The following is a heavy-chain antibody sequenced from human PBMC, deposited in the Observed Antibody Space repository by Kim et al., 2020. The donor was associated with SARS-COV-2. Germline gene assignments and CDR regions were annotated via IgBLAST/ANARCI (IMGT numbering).Heavy chain of an antibody. Sequence: ASVKVSCKASGYTFTSYAMNWVRQAPGQGLEWMGWINTNTGNPTYAQGFTGRFVFSLDTSVSTAHLQISSLKAEDTAVYYCARGRGRRVIVVVPAANWFDPWGQGTLVTVSS. V-gene: IGHV7-4-1*02. D-gene: IGHD2-2*01. CDR2: INTNTGNP. CDR3: ARGRGRRVIVVVPAANWFDP. J-gene: IGHJ5*02. CDR1: GYTFTSYA.